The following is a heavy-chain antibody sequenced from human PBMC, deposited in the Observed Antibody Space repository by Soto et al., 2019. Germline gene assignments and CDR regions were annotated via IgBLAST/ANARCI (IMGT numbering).Heavy chain of an antibody. D-gene: IGHD2-8*01. Sequence: GGSLRLSCAASGFTFSSYAMSWVRQAPGKGLEWVSAISGSGGSKYYADSVKGRFTISRDNSKNTLYLQMNSLRAEDAAVYYCAKTPRLYSVLMVDAGPFDPWGQGTLVTVSS. J-gene: IGHJ5*02. CDR3: AKTPRLYSVLMVDAGPFDP. V-gene: IGHV3-23*01. CDR2: ISGSGGSK. CDR1: GFTFSSYA.